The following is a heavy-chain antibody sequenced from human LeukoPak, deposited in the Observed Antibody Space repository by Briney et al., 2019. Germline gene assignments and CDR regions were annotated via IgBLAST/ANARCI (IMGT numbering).Heavy chain of an antibody. CDR1: GFTFRNYV. V-gene: IGHV3-30-3*01. J-gene: IGHJ4*02. CDR2: TSSDLNVK. Sequence: GGSLGLSCAASGFTFRNYVIHWVRQAPGKGLEWVAVTSSDLNVKLYADFVKGRFTISRDNSRSTLYLQMNSLRPGDTAIYYCAREGYYGTGSPPSLYFDYWGQGTLVTVSS. D-gene: IGHD3-10*01. CDR3: AREGYYGTGSPPSLYFDY.